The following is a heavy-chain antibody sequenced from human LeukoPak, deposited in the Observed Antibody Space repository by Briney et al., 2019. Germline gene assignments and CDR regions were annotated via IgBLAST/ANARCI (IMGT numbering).Heavy chain of an antibody. CDR3: ARGQGASYYYDSSGYYLY. J-gene: IGHJ4*02. CDR1: GDSISSYY. D-gene: IGHD3-22*01. CDR2: IYYSGST. V-gene: IGHV4-59*01. Sequence: SETLSLTCTVSGDSISSYYWSWIRQPPGKGLEWIGYIYYSGSTNYNPSLKSRVTISVDTSKNQFSLKLSSVTAADTAVYYCARGQGASYYYDSSGYYLYWGQGTLVTVSS.